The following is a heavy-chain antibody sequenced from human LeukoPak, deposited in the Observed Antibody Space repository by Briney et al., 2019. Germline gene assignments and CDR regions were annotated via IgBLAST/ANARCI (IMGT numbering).Heavy chain of an antibody. CDR3: AKDTHYYDSSGYYNEYFQH. Sequence: RSLRLSCAASGFTFSSYGMHWVHQAPGKGLEWVAVISYDGSNKYYADSVKGRFTISRDNSKNTLYLQMNSLRAEDTAVYYCAKDTHYYDSSGYYNEYFQHWGQGTLVTVSS. D-gene: IGHD3-22*01. V-gene: IGHV3-30*18. J-gene: IGHJ1*01. CDR2: ISYDGSNK. CDR1: GFTFSSYG.